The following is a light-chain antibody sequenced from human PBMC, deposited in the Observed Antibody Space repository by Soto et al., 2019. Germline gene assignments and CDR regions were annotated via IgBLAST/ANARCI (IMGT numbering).Light chain of an antibody. J-gene: IGKJ1*01. V-gene: IGKV3-20*01. Sequence: EIVLTQSPGTLSLSPGERATLSCRASQSFSSRDLAWYQQRPGQAPRLLIYGASTRATGIPDRFSGSGSGTDFTLTISRLEPEDFAVYSCQQYATSPRTFGQGTKVDI. CDR3: QQYATSPRT. CDR1: QSFSSRD. CDR2: GAS.